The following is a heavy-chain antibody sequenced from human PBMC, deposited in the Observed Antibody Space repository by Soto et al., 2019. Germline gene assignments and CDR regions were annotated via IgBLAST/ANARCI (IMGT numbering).Heavy chain of an antibody. J-gene: IGHJ4*02. Sequence: PGGSLRLSCAASGFTFSSYSMNWVRQAPGKGLEWVSSISSSSSYIYYADSVKGRFTISRDNAKNSLYLQMNSLRAEDTAVYYCARGDIVVVPAAYFDYWGQGTLVTVSS. CDR3: ARGDIVVVPAAYFDY. D-gene: IGHD2-2*01. V-gene: IGHV3-21*01. CDR2: ISSSSSYI. CDR1: GFTFSSYS.